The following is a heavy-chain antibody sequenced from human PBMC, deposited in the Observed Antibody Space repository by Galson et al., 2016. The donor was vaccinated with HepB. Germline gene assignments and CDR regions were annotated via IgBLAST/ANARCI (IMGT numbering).Heavy chain of an antibody. CDR1: GFVFSAYG. D-gene: IGHD6-6*01. V-gene: IGHV3-21*01. J-gene: IGHJ4*02. Sequence: SLRLSCAGSGFVFSAYGFNWNRQAPGKGLEWVSSISNAGSYRHYTDSVKGRFTISRDNDKHSLYLQMNSLRAEDTAVYYCARSGGTYSSSSYYCDSWGQGTLVAVAS. CDR3: ARSGGTYSSSSYYCDS. CDR2: ISNAGSYR.